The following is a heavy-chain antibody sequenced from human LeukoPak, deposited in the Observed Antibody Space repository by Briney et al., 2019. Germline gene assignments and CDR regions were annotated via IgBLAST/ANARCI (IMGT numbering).Heavy chain of an antibody. D-gene: IGHD3-22*01. CDR2: IWYDGSNK. Sequence: SGGSLRLSCAASGFTFSSYGMHWVRQAPGKGLEWVAVIWYDGSNKYYAASVKGRFTISRDNSKNTLYLQMNSLRAEDTAVYYCARPHDSSGYYRYWFDYWGQGTLVTVSS. CDR1: GFTFSSYG. CDR3: ARPHDSSGYYRYWFDY. V-gene: IGHV3-33*01. J-gene: IGHJ4*02.